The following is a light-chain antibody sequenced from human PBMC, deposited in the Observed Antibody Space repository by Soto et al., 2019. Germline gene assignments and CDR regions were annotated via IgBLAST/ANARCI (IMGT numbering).Light chain of an antibody. Sequence: QPVLTQSPSASASLGASVKLTCTLSSGHSTYAIAWHQQQPEKGPRYLMKLDSDGSHSKGDGIPARFSGSSSGTARYLPLARLQAGDGADSYCQTWAPVPDWVFGGGPKLPVL. CDR3: QTWAPVPDWV. V-gene: IGLV4-69*01. CDR1: SGHSTYA. J-gene: IGLJ3*02. CDR2: LDSDGSH.